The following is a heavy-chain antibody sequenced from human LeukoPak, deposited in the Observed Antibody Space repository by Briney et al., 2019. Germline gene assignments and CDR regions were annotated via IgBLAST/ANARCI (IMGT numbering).Heavy chain of an antibody. J-gene: IGHJ4*02. CDR3: ARRSSSAWVFDY. V-gene: IGHV4-34*01. Sequence: SETLSLTCSVYGGSLCVDKGNCMPDPPGEGGEWIGQITQSGNTKHKLSLRTRLIISLDTSKNLCSLKVSSVTAADTAVYSCARRSSSAWVFDYWGEGTLVTVSS. CDR1: GGSLCVDK. D-gene: IGHD6-19*01. CDR2: ITQSGNT.